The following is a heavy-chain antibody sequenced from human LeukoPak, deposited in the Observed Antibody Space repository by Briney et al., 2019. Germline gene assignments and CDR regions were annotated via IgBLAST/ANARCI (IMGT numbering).Heavy chain of an antibody. D-gene: IGHD3-9*01. Sequence: GGSLRLSCSASAFTFSGYALHWVRQAPGKGLEWVSYISSSSSTIYYADSVKGRFTISRDNAKNSLYLQMNSLRDEDTAVYYCARGLVGRAWFDPWGQGTLVTVSS. V-gene: IGHV3-48*02. J-gene: IGHJ5*02. CDR2: ISSSSSTI. CDR1: AFTFSGYA. CDR3: ARGLVGRAWFDP.